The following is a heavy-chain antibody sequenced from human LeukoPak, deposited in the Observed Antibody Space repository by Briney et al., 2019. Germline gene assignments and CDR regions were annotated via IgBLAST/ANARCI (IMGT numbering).Heavy chain of an antibody. J-gene: IGHJ4*02. CDR3: AKDHVRYTDYFDY. D-gene: IGHD1-1*01. CDR1: GFTFSSYA. Sequence: GGSLRLSCAASGFTFSSYAMSWVRQAPGKGLEWVSSISGSGNRTYYADSVKGRFTISRDNSKNTLYLQMNSLRAEDTAVYYCAKDHVRYTDYFDYWGQGTLVTVSS. CDR2: ISGSGNRT. V-gene: IGHV3-23*01.